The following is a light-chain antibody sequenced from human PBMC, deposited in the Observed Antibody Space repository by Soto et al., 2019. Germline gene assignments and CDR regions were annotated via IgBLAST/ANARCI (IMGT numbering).Light chain of an antibody. CDR3: QQYGSSPST. CDR2: GTS. V-gene: IGKV3-20*01. Sequence: EIVLTQSPGTLSLSPGERATLSCRASQSVSSSLAWYQQKPGQAPRLLIYGTSNRATAIPDRFSGSGSGADFTLTISRLEPEDFALYYCQQYGSSPSTFGPGTKVE. J-gene: IGKJ1*01. CDR1: QSVSSS.